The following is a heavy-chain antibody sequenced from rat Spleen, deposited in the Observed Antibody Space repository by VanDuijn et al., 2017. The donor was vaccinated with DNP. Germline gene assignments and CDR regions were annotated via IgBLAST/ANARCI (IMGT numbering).Heavy chain of an antibody. CDR2: ISPSGGRS. CDR1: GFTFSNYG. D-gene: IGHD1-4*01. CDR3: ATSPGPNWFAY. V-gene: IGHV5-19*01. Sequence: EVQLVESGGGLVQPGRSLKLSCAASGFTFSNYGMAWVRQAPAGGLEWVTSISPSGGRSYYRDSVKGRFTISRDEAKSSLYLQMDSLRSEDTAIYYCATSPGPNWFAYWGQGTLVTVSS. J-gene: IGHJ3*01.